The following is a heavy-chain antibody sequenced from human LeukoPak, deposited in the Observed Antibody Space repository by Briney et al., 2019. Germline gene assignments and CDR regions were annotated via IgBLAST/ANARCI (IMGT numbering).Heavy chain of an antibody. D-gene: IGHD3-10*01. CDR2: INAGNGNT. CDR3: ARDGGMVRGIGDY. CDR1: GYTFTSYA. Sequence: ASVKVSCKASGYTFTSYAMHWVRQAPGQRLEWMGWINAGNGNTKYSQKFQGRVTITRDTSASTAYMELSSLRSEDTAVYYCARDGGMVRGIGDYWGQGTLVTVSS. V-gene: IGHV1-3*01. J-gene: IGHJ4*02.